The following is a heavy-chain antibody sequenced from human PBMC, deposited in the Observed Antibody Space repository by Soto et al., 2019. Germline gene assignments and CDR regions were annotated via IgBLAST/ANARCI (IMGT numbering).Heavy chain of an antibody. V-gene: IGHV3-23*01. D-gene: IGHD2-8*01. J-gene: IGHJ3*02. CDR3: AGGGTSGNYAFDI. Sequence: DVQLLEAGGGLVQPGGSLRLSCAASGFTFSSYAMSWVRQAPGKWLAWVSSLTGSGGSTYYADSVKGRFTISRDNSRDTLYLQTNSLRAEDTAVYYCAGGGTSGNYAFDIWGQGTLVTVSS. CDR1: GFTFSSYA. CDR2: LTGSGGST.